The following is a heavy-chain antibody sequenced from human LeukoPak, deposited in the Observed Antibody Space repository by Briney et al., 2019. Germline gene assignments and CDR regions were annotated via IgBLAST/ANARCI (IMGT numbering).Heavy chain of an antibody. CDR3: ARGCGSTSCYDFDI. CDR1: GGSISTGDYY. J-gene: IGHJ3*02. CDR2: IYYSGST. D-gene: IGHD2-2*01. V-gene: IGHV4-30-4*01. Sequence: PSQTLCLTCTVSGGSISTGDYYGSWIRQPPGKGLEWIGYIYYSGSTYYNPSLKSRVTISVDTSKNQFSLKLSSVTAADTAVYYCARGCGSTSCYDFDIWGQGTMVIVSS.